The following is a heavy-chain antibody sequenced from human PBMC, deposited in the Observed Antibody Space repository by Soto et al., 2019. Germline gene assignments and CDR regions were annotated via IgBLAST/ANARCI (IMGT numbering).Heavy chain of an antibody. D-gene: IGHD6-19*01. V-gene: IGHV4-4*02. J-gene: IGHJ5*02. CDR3: ARGRGRYSSGWSWFDP. Sequence: SETLSLTCVVSVGTIRSPDWWTWVRQPPGKGLEWIGEIFQSGSTNYTPSLESRVTISVDKSKNQFSLTLTSVTAADTAVYFCARGRGRYSSGWSWFDPWGQGILVTVSS. CDR1: VGTIRSPDW. CDR2: IFQSGST.